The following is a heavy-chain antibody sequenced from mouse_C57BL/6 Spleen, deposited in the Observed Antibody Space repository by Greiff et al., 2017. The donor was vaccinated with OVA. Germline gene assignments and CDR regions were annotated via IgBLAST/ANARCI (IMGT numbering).Heavy chain of an antibody. Sequence: QVQLQQSGAELVRPGASVTLSCKASGYTFTDYEMHWVKQTPVHGLEWIGAIDPETGGTAYNQKFKGKAILTADKSSSTAYMELRSLTSEDSAVYYCTRSEDGYDDWYFDVWGTGTTVTVSS. V-gene: IGHV1-15*01. CDR3: TRSEDGYDDWYFDV. J-gene: IGHJ1*03. D-gene: IGHD2-2*01. CDR2: IDPETGGT. CDR1: GYTFTDYE.